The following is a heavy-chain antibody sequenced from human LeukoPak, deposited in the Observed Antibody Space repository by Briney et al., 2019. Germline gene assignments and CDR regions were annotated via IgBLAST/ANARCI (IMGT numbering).Heavy chain of an antibody. V-gene: IGHV1-69*05. CDR2: IIPIFGTA. CDR1: GGTFSSYA. D-gene: IGHD3-22*01. Sequence: ASVKVSCKASGGTFSSYAISWVRQAPGQGLEWMGRIIPIFGTANYAQKFQGRVTITTDESTSTAYMELSSLRSEDTAVYYRARPYDSSGYYSAFDIWGQGTMVTVSS. CDR3: ARPYDSSGYYSAFDI. J-gene: IGHJ3*02.